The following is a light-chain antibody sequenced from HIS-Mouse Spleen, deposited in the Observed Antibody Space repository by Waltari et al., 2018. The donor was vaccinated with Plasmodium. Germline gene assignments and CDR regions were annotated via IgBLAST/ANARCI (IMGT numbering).Light chain of an antibody. J-gene: IGLJ3*02. CDR2: EDS. CDR1: ALPKKY. V-gene: IGLV3-10*01. CDR3: YSTDSSGNHRV. Sequence: SYELTQPPSVSVSPGQTARITCSGDALPKKYAYWYPQKSGQAPVVVIYEDSKRPSGIPERFSGSSSGKMATLTISGAQVEDEADYYCYSTDSSGNHRVFGGGTKLTVL.